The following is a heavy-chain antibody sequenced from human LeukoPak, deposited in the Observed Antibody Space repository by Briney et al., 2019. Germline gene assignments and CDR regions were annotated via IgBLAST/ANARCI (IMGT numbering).Heavy chain of an antibody. CDR2: ISSTGNTI. D-gene: IGHD3-10*01. CDR1: GFTFSSFE. CDR3: ARDSSGNFIPDYFDY. V-gene: IGHV3-48*03. Sequence: GGSLRLSCATSGFTFSSFEMNWVRQAPGKGLEWVSYISSTGNTIYYADSVKGRFTISRDNVKSSLYLLMNSLRAEDTAVYYCARDSSGNFIPDYFDYWGQGTLVTVSS. J-gene: IGHJ4*02.